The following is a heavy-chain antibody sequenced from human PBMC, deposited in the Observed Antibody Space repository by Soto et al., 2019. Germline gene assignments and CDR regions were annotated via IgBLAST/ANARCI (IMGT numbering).Heavy chain of an antibody. J-gene: IGHJ5*02. CDR1: GGSVSSGSYY. CDR3: ARNGGNENWFDP. CDR2: IYYSGSA. D-gene: IGHD1-1*01. Sequence: SETLSLTCTVSGGSVSSGSYYWSWIRQPPGKGLEWIGYIYYSGSANYNPSLRSRLTMSVDTSKNQFSLKLSSVTAADTAVYYCARNGGNENWFDPWGQGTLVTVSS. V-gene: IGHV4-61*01.